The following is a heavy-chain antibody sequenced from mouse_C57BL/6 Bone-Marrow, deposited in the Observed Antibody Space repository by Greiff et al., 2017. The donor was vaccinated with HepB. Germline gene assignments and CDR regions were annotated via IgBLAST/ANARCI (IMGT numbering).Heavy chain of an antibody. CDR2: ISYSGST. D-gene: IGHD2-3*01. CDR1: GYSITSGYD. V-gene: IGHV3-1*01. Sequence: DVHLVESGPGMVKPSQSLSLTCTVTGYSITSGYDWHWIRHFPGNKLEWMGYISYSGSTNYNPSLKSRISITHDTSKNHFFLKLNSVTTEDTATYYCARDDGYYLYAMDYWGQGTSVTVSS. CDR3: ARDDGYYLYAMDY. J-gene: IGHJ4*01.